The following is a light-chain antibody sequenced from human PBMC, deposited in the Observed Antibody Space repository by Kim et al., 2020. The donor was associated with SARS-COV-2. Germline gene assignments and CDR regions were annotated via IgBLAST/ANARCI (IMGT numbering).Light chain of an antibody. CDR2: GKN. V-gene: IGLV3-19*01. J-gene: IGLJ7*01. Sequence: SSELTQDPSVSVTLGQTVTNTCQGHILRDPYANWYQQKPGQAPVLVIYGKNERPPGIPGRFSGSTSGDTGSLTITGTQADAESDYFCCSRDGTHKHLVFG. CDR1: ILRDPY. CDR3: CSRDGTHKHLV.